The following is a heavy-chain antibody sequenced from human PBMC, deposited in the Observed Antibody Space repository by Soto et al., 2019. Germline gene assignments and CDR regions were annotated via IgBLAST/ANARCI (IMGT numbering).Heavy chain of an antibody. CDR1: GFTFSSYS. V-gene: IGHV3-21*01. Sequence: GGSLRLSCAASGFTFSSYSMNWVRQAPGKGLEWVSSISSSSSYIYYADSVKGRFTISRDNAKNSLYLQMNSLRAEDTAVYYCARVYRYCSGGSCSGGYYYYYMDVWGKGTTVTVSS. J-gene: IGHJ6*03. D-gene: IGHD2-15*01. CDR2: ISSSSSYI. CDR3: ARVYRYCSGGSCSGGYYYYYMDV.